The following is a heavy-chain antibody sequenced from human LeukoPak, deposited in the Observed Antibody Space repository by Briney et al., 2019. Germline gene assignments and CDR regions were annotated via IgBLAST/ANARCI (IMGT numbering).Heavy chain of an antibody. V-gene: IGHV1-2*06. CDR3: ARGRYDSSGYQRAFDI. CDR1: GYTFTGYY. D-gene: IGHD3-22*01. J-gene: IGHJ3*02. CDR2: INPNSGGT. Sequence: ASVKVSCKASGYTFTGYYMHWVRQAPGQGLEWMGRINPNSGGTNYAQKLQGRVAMTGDTSISTAYMELSRLRSDDTAVYYCARGRYDSSGYQRAFDIWGQGTMVTVSS.